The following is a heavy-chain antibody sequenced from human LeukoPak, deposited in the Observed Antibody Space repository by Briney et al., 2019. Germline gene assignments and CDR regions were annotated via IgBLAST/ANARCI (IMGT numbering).Heavy chain of an antibody. Sequence: GASVKVSCRASGYTFTNYGISWVRQAPGQGLEWMGSISGYNGNTNYAQNLQGRVTMTTDTSTGTAYMELRSLRSDDTAVYYCARRVAVARRDAFDIWGQGTMVTVSS. D-gene: IGHD6-19*01. CDR1: GYTFTNYG. V-gene: IGHV1-18*01. J-gene: IGHJ3*02. CDR2: ISGYNGNT. CDR3: ARRVAVARRDAFDI.